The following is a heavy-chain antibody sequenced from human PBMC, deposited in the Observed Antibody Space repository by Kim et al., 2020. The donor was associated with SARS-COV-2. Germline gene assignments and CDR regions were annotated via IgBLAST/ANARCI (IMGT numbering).Heavy chain of an antibody. J-gene: IGHJ6*02. CDR3: ARDASRYDILTGPWGMDV. Sequence: GGSLRLSCAASGFTFSSYWMHWVRQAPGKGLVWVSRINSDGSSTSYADSVKGRFTISRDNAKNTLYLQMNSLRAEDTAVYYCARDASRYDILTGPWGMDVWGQGTTVTVSS. V-gene: IGHV3-74*01. CDR1: GFTFSSYW. CDR2: INSDGSST. D-gene: IGHD3-9*01.